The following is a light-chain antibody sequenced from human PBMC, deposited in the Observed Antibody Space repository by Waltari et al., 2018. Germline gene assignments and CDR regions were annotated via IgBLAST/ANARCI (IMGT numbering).Light chain of an antibody. CDR2: DNR. CDR1: SSNIGNNY. Sequence: QSVLTQPPSVSATPGQKVTISCSGSSSNIGNNYVSWYQHLPGTAPKLLIYDNRKRPSGTPDRFCGSKSGTSATLGITGLQTGDEADYYCATWDSSLSAGVVFGGGTKLTVL. CDR3: ATWDSSLSAGVV. J-gene: IGLJ2*01. V-gene: IGLV1-51*01.